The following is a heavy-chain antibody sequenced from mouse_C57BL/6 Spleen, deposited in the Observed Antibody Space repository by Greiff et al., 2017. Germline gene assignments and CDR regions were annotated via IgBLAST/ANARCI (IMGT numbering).Heavy chain of an antibody. D-gene: IGHD1-1*01. Sequence: QVQLQQPGAELVMPGASVKLSCKASGYTFTSSWMHWVKQRPGQGLEWIGEIDPSDSYTNYNQKFKGKSTLTVDKSSSTAYMQLSSLTSEDSAVYYCARGPLTTVVSMEENAMDYWGQGTSVTVSS. V-gene: IGHV1-69*01. CDR3: ARGPLTTVVSMEENAMDY. CDR2: IDPSDSYT. CDR1: GYTFTSSW. J-gene: IGHJ4*01.